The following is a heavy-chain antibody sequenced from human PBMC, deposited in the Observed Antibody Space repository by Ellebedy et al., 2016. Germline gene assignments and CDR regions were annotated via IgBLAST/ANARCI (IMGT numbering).Heavy chain of an antibody. D-gene: IGHD1-1*01. Sequence: GGSLRLSCAASGFTFSSYAIHWVRQAPGKGLEWVAVISSDGSNEYYADSVKGRFTISRDNSKNTMYLQMNSLRPEDTARYFCARSGVPNRDDIWFDPWGQGTLVTVSA. CDR1: GFTFSSYA. CDR2: ISSDGSNE. V-gene: IGHV3-30*04. CDR3: ARSGVPNRDDIWFDP. J-gene: IGHJ5*02.